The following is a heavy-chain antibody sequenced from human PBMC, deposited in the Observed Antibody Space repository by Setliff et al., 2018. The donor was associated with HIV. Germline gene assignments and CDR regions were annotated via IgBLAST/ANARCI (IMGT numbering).Heavy chain of an antibody. D-gene: IGHD3-16*01. CDR2: IYYHGST. CDR3: VNPSGAMGDFDS. V-gene: IGHV4-39*01. CDR1: GGSISSTNYF. J-gene: IGHJ4*02. Sequence: PSETLSLTCTVSGGSISSTNYFWGWIRQPPGKGLEWIGTIYYHGSTYYNPSLKSPVTISIDTSKNQFSLQLTSVTAADTAVYYCVNPSGAMGDFDSWGQGTQFTVSS.